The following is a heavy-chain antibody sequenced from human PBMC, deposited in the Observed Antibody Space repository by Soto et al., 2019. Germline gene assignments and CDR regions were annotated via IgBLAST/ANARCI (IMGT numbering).Heavy chain of an antibody. J-gene: IGHJ5*02. CDR3: ARGVGSGSYYNQYNWFDP. V-gene: IGHV1-18*01. D-gene: IGHD3-10*01. Sequence: GASVKVSCKASGYTFTNYGISWVRQAPGQGLEWMGWISAYNGNRKYAQKLQGRVNMTTDTSTSTAYMELRSLRSDDTAVYYCARGVGSGSYYNQYNWFDPWGQGTLVTVSS. CDR1: GYTFTNYG. CDR2: ISAYNGNR.